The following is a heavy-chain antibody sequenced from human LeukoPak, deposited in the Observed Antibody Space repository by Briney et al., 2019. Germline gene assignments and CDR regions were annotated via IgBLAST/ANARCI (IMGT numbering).Heavy chain of an antibody. CDR2: INHSGST. V-gene: IGHV4-34*01. CDR1: GGSFSGYY. CDR3: ARGRQGEFDP. J-gene: IGHJ5*02. Sequence: SETLSLTCAVYGGSFSGYYWSWIRQPPGKGLEWIGEINHSGSTNYNPSLKSRVTISVDTSKNQFSLKLNSVTAADTAVYYCARGRQGEFDPWGQGTLVTVSS.